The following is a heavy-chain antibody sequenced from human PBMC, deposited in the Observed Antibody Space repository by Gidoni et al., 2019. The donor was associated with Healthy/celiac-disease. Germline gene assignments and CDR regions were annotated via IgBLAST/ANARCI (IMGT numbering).Heavy chain of an antibody. Sequence: EVQLVESGGGLVQPGGSLRLSCAASGFTFSSYWMSWVRQAPGKGLEWVANIKQDGSEKYYVDSVKGRFTISRDNAKNSLYLQMNSLRAEDTAVYYCARSLSWLLTAFDIWGQGTMVTVSS. CDR1: GFTFSSYW. J-gene: IGHJ3*02. CDR2: IKQDGSEK. CDR3: ARSLSWLLTAFDI. D-gene: IGHD3-22*01. V-gene: IGHV3-7*01.